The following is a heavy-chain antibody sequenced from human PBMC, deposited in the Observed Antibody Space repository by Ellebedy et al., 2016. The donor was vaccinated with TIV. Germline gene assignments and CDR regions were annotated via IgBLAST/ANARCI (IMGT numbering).Heavy chain of an antibody. CDR2: INPSGGST. V-gene: IGHV1-46*01. CDR1: GYTFTSYY. CDR3: ARDSSGYGNP. Sequence: ASVKVSXKASGYTFTSYYMYWVRQGPGQGLEWMGIINPSGGSTSYAQKFQGRVTMTRDTSTSTVYMELSSLRSEDTAVYYCARDSSGYGNPWGQGTLVTVSS. J-gene: IGHJ5*02. D-gene: IGHD6-19*01.